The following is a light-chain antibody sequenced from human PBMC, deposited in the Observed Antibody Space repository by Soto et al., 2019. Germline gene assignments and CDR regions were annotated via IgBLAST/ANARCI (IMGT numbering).Light chain of an antibody. CDR2: AAS. J-gene: IGKJ1*01. V-gene: IGKV1-6*01. CDR1: PGIRND. Sequence: IHMSQFLSSLSASIGDRVTIICWASPGIRNDLGWYQQKPGKAPKLLIYAASSLQSGVPSRFSGSGSGTDFTLTISNLQPEDFANYYCLQDYNYPRTVGQGTKV. CDR3: LQDYNYPRT.